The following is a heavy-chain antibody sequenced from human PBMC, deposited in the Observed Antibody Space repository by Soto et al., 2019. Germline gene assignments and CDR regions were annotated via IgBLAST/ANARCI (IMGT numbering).Heavy chain of an antibody. CDR1: GFTFSSSA. CDR2: ISYEGSNK. D-gene: IGHD6-6*01. J-gene: IGHJ6*02. Sequence: PGGSLRLSCAASGFTFSSSAVHWVRQAPGKGLEWVAVISYEGSNKYYADSVKGRFTISRDNSKNTLYLRMNSLRAEDTAVYYCARTTTRGAARLEGYYYYGMDVWGQGTTVTVSS. V-gene: IGHV3-30-3*01. CDR3: ARTTTRGAARLEGYYYYGMDV.